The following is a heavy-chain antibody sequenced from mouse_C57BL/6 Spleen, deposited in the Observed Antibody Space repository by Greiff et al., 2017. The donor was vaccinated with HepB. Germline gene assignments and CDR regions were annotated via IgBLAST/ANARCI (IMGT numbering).Heavy chain of an antibody. V-gene: IGHV5-9*01. CDR1: GFTFSSYT. CDR3: ARQDYGNSFAY. J-gene: IGHJ3*01. Sequence: DVQLVESGGGLVKPGGSLKLSCAASGFTFSSYTMSWVRQTPEKRLEWVATISGGGGNTYYPDSVKGRFTISRDNAKNTLYLQMSSLRSEDTALYYCARQDYGNSFAYWGQGTLVTVSA. CDR2: ISGGGGNT. D-gene: IGHD2-1*01.